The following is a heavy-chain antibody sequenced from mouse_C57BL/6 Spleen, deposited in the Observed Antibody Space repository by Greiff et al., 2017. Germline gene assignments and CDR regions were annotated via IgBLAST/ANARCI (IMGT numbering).Heavy chain of an antibody. CDR2: INPSTGGT. V-gene: IGHV1-42*01. J-gene: IGHJ2*01. CDR3: ARWRAPDVFDY. D-gene: IGHD3-3*01. CDR1: GYSFTGYY. Sequence: VQLKQSGPELVKPGASVKISCKASGYSFTGYYMNWVKQSPEKSLEWIGEINPSTGGTTYNQKFKAKATLTVDKSSSTAYMQLKSLTSEDSAVYYCARWRAPDVFDYWGQGTTLTVSS.